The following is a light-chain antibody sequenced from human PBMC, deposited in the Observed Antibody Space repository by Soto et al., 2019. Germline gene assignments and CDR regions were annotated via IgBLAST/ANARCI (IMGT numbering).Light chain of an antibody. Sequence: EIVMTQSPATLSVSPGERATLSCRASQSIGRNLAWYQHKPGQAPRLLIYGTSTGTTDIPTRFSASGSGTEFILTISSLQSEDFAVYYCQQYNNWPRSFGQGTKVEV. J-gene: IGKJ1*01. CDR3: QQYNNWPRS. CDR2: GTS. CDR1: QSIGRN. V-gene: IGKV3-15*01.